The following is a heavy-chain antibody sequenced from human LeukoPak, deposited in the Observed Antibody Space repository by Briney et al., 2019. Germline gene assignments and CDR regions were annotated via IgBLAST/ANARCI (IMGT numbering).Heavy chain of an antibody. V-gene: IGHV1-69*05. D-gene: IGHD3-3*01. CDR3: AGAHYDFWSGYTDDY. Sequence: SVKVSCKASGGTFSSYAISWVRQAPGQGLEWMGGIIPIFGTANYAQKFQGRVTITTDESTSTAYMELSSLRSEDTAVYYCAGAHYDFWSGYTDDYWGQGTLVTVSS. CDR2: IIPIFGTA. J-gene: IGHJ4*02. CDR1: GGTFSSYA.